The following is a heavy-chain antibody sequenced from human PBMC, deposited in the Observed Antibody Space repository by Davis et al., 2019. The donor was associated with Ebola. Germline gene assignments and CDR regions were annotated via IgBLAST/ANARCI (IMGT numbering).Heavy chain of an antibody. CDR1: GFTFSSYA. V-gene: IGHV3-23*01. Sequence: PSETLSLTCAASGFTFSSYAMSWVCQAPGKGLEWVSGISTGGGVTIYADSVQGRFTISRDNSKNTLYLQMNSLRGEDTAVYYCAKRSDYRSFDYWGQGTLVTVSS. CDR2: ISTGGGVT. D-gene: IGHD4-11*01. J-gene: IGHJ4*02. CDR3: AKRSDYRSFDY.